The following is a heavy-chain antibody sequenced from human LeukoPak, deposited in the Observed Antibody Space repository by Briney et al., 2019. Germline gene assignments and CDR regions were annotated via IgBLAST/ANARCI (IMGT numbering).Heavy chain of an antibody. CDR1: GGSISTHY. D-gene: IGHD2-15*01. CDR2: IYYSGST. V-gene: IGHV4-59*11. J-gene: IGHJ4*02. CDR3: ARAVCSAFNDY. Sequence: SETLSLTCTVSGGSISTHYCTWIRQPPGKGLEWIGYIYYSGSTNYNPSLKSRVTISVDTSKNQLSLKLNSVTAADTAVYYCARAVCSAFNDYWGQGTLVTVSS.